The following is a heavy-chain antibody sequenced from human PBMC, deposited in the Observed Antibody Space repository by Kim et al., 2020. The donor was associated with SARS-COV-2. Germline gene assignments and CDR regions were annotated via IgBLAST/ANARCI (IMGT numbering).Heavy chain of an antibody. D-gene: IGHD6-13*01. J-gene: IGHJ4*02. CDR1: GFTFSSYA. Sequence: GGSLRLSCAASGFTFSSYAMHWVRQAPGKGLEWVAVISYDGSNKYYADSVKGRFTISRDNSKNTLYLQMNSLRAEDTAVYYCARDRWGAAGTTLLIYWGQGTLVTVSS. CDR2: ISYDGSNK. CDR3: ARDRWGAAGTTLLIY. V-gene: IGHV3-30*04.